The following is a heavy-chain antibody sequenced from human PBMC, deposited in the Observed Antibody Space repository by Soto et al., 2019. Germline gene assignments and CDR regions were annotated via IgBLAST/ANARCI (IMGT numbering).Heavy chain of an antibody. CDR3: ARKCAADAYAHYYMDV. J-gene: IGHJ6*03. D-gene: IGHD6-13*01. V-gene: IGHV4-59*01. Sequence: PSETLSLTCTVSGGSLSPYYWSWIRQPPGKGLEWIGYVYYSGNTNYNPSLESRVTISVDTSRNQFSLNLTSATAADTAVYYCARKCAADAYAHYYMDVWGRGTSVPVS. CDR2: VYYSGNT. CDR1: GGSLSPYY.